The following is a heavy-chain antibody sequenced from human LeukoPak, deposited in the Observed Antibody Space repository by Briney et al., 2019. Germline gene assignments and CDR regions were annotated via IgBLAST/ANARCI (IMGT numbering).Heavy chain of an antibody. CDR1: GFTFRRDW. CDR3: ARDPSYYDILTGYYTGGD. D-gene: IGHD3-9*01. V-gene: IGHV3-21*01. J-gene: IGHJ4*02. CDR2: ISSSSSYI. Sequence: GGSLRLSCAASGFTFRRDWMNWVRQAPGKGLEWVSSISSSSSYIYYADSVKGRFTISRDNAKNSLYLQMNSLRAEDTAVYYCARDPSYYDILTGYYTGGDWGQGTLVTVSS.